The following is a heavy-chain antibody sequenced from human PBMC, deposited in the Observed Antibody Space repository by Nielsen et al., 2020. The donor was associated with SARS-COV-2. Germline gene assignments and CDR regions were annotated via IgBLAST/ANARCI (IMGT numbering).Heavy chain of an antibody. J-gene: IGHJ6*02. V-gene: IGHV3-7*01. CDR2: IKQDRSEK. D-gene: IGHD6-13*01. CDR1: GFTFSSYW. Sequence: GESLKISCAASGFTFSSYWMSWVRQAPGKGLEWVANIKQDRSEKYYVDSVKGRFTISRDNAKNSLYLQMNSLRAEDTAVYYCARRHSSSWFLGYYYGMDVWGQGTTVTVSS. CDR3: ARRHSSSWFLGYYYGMDV.